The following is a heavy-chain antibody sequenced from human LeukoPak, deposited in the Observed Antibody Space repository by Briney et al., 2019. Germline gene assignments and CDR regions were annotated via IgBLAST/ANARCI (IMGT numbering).Heavy chain of an antibody. D-gene: IGHD3-22*01. J-gene: IGHJ5*02. CDR3: ARGRGLTMIVVFGPRFDP. V-gene: IGHV1-46*01. CDR1: GYTFTSYY. Sequence: ASVKVSCKASGYTFTSYYMHWVRQAPGQGLEWMGMINPSGGRTSYAQKFQGRVTMTSDTSTSTVYMEVSSLRSEDTALYYCARGRGLTMIVVFGPRFDPWGQGTLVTVSS. CDR2: INPSGGRT.